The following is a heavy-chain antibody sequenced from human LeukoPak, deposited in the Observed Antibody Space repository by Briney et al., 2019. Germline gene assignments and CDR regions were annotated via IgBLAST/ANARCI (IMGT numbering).Heavy chain of an antibody. CDR3: ARPYDFWSGYLWY. Sequence: SETLSLTCTVSGGSVSTTSYYWGWIRQPPGKGLEWIGEINHSGSTNYNPSLKSRVTISVDTSKNQFSLKLSSVTAADTAVYYCARPYDFWSGYLWYWGQGTLVTVSS. CDR1: GGSVSTTSYY. CDR2: INHSGST. J-gene: IGHJ4*02. D-gene: IGHD3-3*01. V-gene: IGHV4-39*07.